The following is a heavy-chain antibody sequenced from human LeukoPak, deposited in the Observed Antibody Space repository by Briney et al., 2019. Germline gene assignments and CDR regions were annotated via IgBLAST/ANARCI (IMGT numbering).Heavy chain of an antibody. CDR3: ARGMILIVDVSGFDY. Sequence: ASVKVSCKASGYTFTSYGISWVRQATGQGLEWMGWMNPNSGNTGYAQKFQGRVTMTRNTSISTAYMELSSLRSEDTAVYYCARGMILIVDVSGFDYWGQGTLVTVSS. V-gene: IGHV1-8*02. CDR1: GYTFTSYG. CDR2: MNPNSGNT. J-gene: IGHJ4*02. D-gene: IGHD3-22*01.